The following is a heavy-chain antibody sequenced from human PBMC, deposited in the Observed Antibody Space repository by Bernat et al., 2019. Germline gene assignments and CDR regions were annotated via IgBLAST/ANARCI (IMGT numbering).Heavy chain of an antibody. CDR2: IYYSGST. CDR1: GGSISSYY. J-gene: IGHJ3*02. CDR3: ARETKYGAFDI. D-gene: IGHD2-2*01. V-gene: IGHV4-59*01. Sequence: QVQLQESGPGLVKPSETLSLTCTVSGGSISSYYWSWIRQPPGKGLEWIGYIYYSGSTNYNPSLKSRVTISVDTSKNQFSLKLSSVTAADTAVDYCARETKYGAFDIWGQGTMVTVSS.